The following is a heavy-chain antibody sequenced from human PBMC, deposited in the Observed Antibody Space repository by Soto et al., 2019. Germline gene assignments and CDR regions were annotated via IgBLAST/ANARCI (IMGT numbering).Heavy chain of an antibody. D-gene: IGHD2-2*01. J-gene: IGHJ6*02. V-gene: IGHV3-30*18. Sequence: GGSLRLSCAASGFTFDNYGMHWVRQAPGKGLEWVVVISFDGRNTYYADSVKGRFTISRDNSKNMLYLQMDSLRAEDTAVYYCAKGPAIVLVPAAMNYYYGMDVWGQGTTVTVSS. CDR3: AKGPAIVLVPAAMNYYYGMDV. CDR1: GFTFDNYG. CDR2: ISFDGRNT.